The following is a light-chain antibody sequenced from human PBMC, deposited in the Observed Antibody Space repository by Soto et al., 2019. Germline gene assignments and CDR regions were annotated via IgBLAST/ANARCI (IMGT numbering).Light chain of an antibody. CDR2: GAS. V-gene: IGKV3-15*01. CDR1: QTISSN. CDR3: QQYHNWPPQYT. Sequence: EIVMTQSPATLSVSPGERATLSCRASQTISSNLAWYQQRPGQAPRLLIHGASTRATGVPARFSGSGSGTEFTLTISSVQSEDFAAYYCQQYHNWPPQYTFGQGTKLQIK. J-gene: IGKJ2*01.